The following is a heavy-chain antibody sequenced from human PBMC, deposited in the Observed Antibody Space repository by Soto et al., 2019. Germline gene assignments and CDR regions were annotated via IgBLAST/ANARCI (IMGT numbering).Heavy chain of an antibody. Sequence: SETLSLTCTVSGGSISSGDYYWSWIRQPPGKGLEWIGYIYYSGSTYYNPSLKSRVTISVDTSKNQFSLKLSSVTAADTAVHYCARGRVTMVRGVIIRSSWFDPWGQGTLVTVSS. D-gene: IGHD3-10*01. CDR2: IYYSGST. CDR3: ARGRVTMVRGVIIRSSWFDP. V-gene: IGHV4-30-4*01. J-gene: IGHJ5*02. CDR1: GGSISSGDYY.